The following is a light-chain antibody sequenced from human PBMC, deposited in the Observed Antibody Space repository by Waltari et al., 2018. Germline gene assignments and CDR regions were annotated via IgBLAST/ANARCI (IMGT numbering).Light chain of an antibody. V-gene: IGKV3-20*01. Sequence: EIVLAQSPGTLSWSPGERATLSCRASQTINSIYLAWYQQKPGQAPRLLIHGASRRATGIPDRFSGSGSGTDFTLTISRLEPEDFALYYCQQYGDLPYTFGRGTKLDIK. CDR2: GAS. J-gene: IGKJ2*01. CDR1: QTINSIY. CDR3: QQYGDLPYT.